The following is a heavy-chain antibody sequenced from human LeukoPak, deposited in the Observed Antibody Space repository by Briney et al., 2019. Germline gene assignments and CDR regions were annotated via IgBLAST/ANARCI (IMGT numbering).Heavy chain of an antibody. CDR1: GFTFSNAW. CDR2: IYSGGNT. V-gene: IGHV3-53*01. D-gene: IGHD4-17*01. CDR3: ARRAGEYSHPYDY. J-gene: IGHJ4*02. Sequence: GGSLRLSCAASGFTFSNAWMSWVRQAPGKGLEWVSFIYSGGNTHYSDSVKGRFTISRDNSKNTLYLQMNSLRADDTAVYYCARRAGEYSHPYDYWGQGTLVTVSS.